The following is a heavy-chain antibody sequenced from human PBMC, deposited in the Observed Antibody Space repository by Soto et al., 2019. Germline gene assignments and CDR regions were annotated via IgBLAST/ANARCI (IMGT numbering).Heavy chain of an antibody. CDR3: SMMGDVPYYYYGMDV. CDR2: INGYNGNT. Sequence: QVQLVQSGAEVKKPGASEKVSCKASGYTFSRSGISWVRQAPGQGLEWMGWINGYNGNTNYTQKMQGRITMTTDTPTSTAYMELRSLRSDDTAVYYCSMMGDVPYYYYGMDVWGQGNTVIVSS. CDR1: GYTFSRSG. J-gene: IGHJ6*02. D-gene: IGHD3-16*01. V-gene: IGHV1-18*01.